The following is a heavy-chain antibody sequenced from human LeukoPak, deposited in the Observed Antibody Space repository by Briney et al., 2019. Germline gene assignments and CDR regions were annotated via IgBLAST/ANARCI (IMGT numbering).Heavy chain of an antibody. J-gene: IGHJ3*02. CDR2: MNPNSGNT. Sequence: GASVKVSCKASGYTFTSYDINWVRQATGQGLEWMGWMNPNSGNTGYAQKFQGRVTMTRNTSISTAYMELSRLRSDDTAIYYCARVVVSSGSWEGDAFDIWGQGTMVTVSS. CDR1: GYTFTSYD. CDR3: ARVVVSSGSWEGDAFDI. D-gene: IGHD1-26*01. V-gene: IGHV1-8*01.